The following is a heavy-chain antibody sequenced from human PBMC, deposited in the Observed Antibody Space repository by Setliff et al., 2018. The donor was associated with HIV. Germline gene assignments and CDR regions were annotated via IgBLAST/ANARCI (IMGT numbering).Heavy chain of an antibody. CDR2: ISPDGSAT. V-gene: IGHV3-7*01. Sequence: HPGGSLRLSCAASGFTFSSYSMNWVRQAPAKGLEWVANISPDGSATYYVDSVKGRFTISRDNAKNSLYLQMNSLRAEDTAMYYCARDWRSGYDLNFDYWGQGTLVTVS. CDR1: GFTFSSYS. CDR3: ARDWRSGYDLNFDY. J-gene: IGHJ4*02. D-gene: IGHD5-12*01.